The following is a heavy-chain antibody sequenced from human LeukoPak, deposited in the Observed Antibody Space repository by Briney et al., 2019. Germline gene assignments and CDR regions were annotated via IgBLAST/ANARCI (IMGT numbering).Heavy chain of an antibody. D-gene: IGHD5-18*01. J-gene: IGHJ3*02. CDR3: ARDLPADVDTPAFDI. CDR1: GGSIISYY. Sequence: SETLSLTCTVSGGSIISYYWSWIRQPPGKGLEWIGYIYYSGSTNYNPSLKSRVTISVDTSKNQFSLKLSSVTAADTAVYYCARDLPADVDTPAFDIWGQGTMVTVSS. CDR2: IYYSGST. V-gene: IGHV4-59*01.